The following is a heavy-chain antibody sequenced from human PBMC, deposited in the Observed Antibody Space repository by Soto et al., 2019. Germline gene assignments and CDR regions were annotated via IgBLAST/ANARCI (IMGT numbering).Heavy chain of an antibody. CDR3: ARGRPFKDYWSGYYNDY. D-gene: IGHD3-3*01. V-gene: IGHV3-53*01. CDR1: GFAVNNNY. CDR2: IYSGGST. J-gene: IGHJ4*02. Sequence: GGSLRLSCAASGFAVNNNYMTWVRQTPGKGLEWVSLIYSGGSTSFADSVKGRFTISRDNSKNTLYLQMNSLRPEDTAVYYCARGRPFKDYWSGYYNDYWGQGTLVTVSS.